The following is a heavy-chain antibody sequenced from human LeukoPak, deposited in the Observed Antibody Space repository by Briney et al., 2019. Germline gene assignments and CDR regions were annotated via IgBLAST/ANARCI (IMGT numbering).Heavy chain of an antibody. CDR1: GFTFSSYA. CDR2: ISGSGGST. J-gene: IGHJ3*02. V-gene: IGHV3-23*01. Sequence: GGSLRLSCAASGFTFSSYAMSWVRQAPAKGLEWVSAISGSGGSTYYADSVKGRFTISRDNSKNTLYLQMNSLRAEDTAVYYCAKDAPDSGSYYDAFDIWGQGTMVTVSS. D-gene: IGHD1-26*01. CDR3: AKDAPDSGSYYDAFDI.